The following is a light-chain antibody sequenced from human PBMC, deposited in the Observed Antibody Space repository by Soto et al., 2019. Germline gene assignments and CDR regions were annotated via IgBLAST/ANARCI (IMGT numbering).Light chain of an antibody. Sequence: EIVLTQSPGTLSLSPGERATLSCRASQSVSNNYLAWYQQKPGQAPRLLIYGASTRATGIPARFSGSGSGTEFTLTISSLQPDDFATYYCQQYNSYPTTFGQGTKVDIK. V-gene: IGKV3-15*01. CDR2: GAS. CDR1: QSVSNN. CDR3: QQYNSYPTT. J-gene: IGKJ1*01.